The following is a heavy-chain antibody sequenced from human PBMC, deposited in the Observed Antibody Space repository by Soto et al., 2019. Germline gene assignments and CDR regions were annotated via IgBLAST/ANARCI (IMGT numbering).Heavy chain of an antibody. CDR2: ISGSGGST. Sequence: GGSLKLSFAPLGFTFTSYAMTWVRQAPGKGLGWVSAISGSGGSTYYADSVKGRFTISRDNSKNTLYLQMNSLRAEDTAVYYCAKDGLDCSGGSCYSWYYYGMDVWGQGTTVTVSS. D-gene: IGHD2-15*01. V-gene: IGHV3-23*01. J-gene: IGHJ6*02. CDR3: AKDGLDCSGGSCYSWYYYGMDV. CDR1: GFTFTSYA.